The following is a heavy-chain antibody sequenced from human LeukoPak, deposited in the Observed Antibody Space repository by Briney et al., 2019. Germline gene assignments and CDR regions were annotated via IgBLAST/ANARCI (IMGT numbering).Heavy chain of an antibody. D-gene: IGHD2-21*01. CDR3: ARDLAYCGGDCGH. J-gene: IGHJ4*02. Sequence: TGGSLRLSCAASGFTFSSYAMSWVRQAPGKGLEWVSSISGSGTYIYYADSVKGRFTISRDNAKNSVYLQMNSLRAEDTAVYYCARDLAYCGGDCGHWGQGTLVTVSP. CDR2: ISGSGTYI. V-gene: IGHV3-21*01. CDR1: GFTFSSYA.